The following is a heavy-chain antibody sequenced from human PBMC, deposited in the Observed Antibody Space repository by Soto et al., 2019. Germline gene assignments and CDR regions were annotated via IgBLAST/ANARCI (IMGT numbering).Heavy chain of an antibody. D-gene: IGHD4-17*01. Sequence: GESLKISCKGSGYTFTDYWIGLVRQLPGKGLEWMGIIYSGDSDTRYSPSFQGHVTITVDKSTNTADLQWNTLKASDPAIYYCARHISNFGDYNRTMDVWGQGTTATV. CDR1: GYTFTDYW. CDR3: ARHISNFGDYNRTMDV. J-gene: IGHJ6*02. V-gene: IGHV5-51*01. CDR2: IYSGDSDT.